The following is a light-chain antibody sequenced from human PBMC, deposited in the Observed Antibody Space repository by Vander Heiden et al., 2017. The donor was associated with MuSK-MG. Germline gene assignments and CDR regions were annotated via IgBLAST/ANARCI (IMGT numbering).Light chain of an antibody. CDR2: DAS. V-gene: IGKV1-33*01. CDR1: QDISNY. CDR3: QQADNVPHT. Sequence: IQMTHSPSSLSASVGDRVTITCQASQDISNYLNWYQQKPGKAPKLLIYDASNLEKGVPSRFSGSGSGTDFTFTISSLQPEDVATYYCQQADNVPHTFGQGTKMEIK. J-gene: IGKJ2*01.